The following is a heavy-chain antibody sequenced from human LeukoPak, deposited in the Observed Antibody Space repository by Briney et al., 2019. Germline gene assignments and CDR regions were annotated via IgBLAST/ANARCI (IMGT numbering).Heavy chain of an antibody. Sequence: SETMSLTCAVYGGSFSGYYWSWIRQPPGKGLEWIGEINHSGSTNYNPSLKSRVTISVDTSKNHFSLKLSSVTAADTAVYYCASDSRGGYDFWSGYYTPHYFDYWGQGTLVTVSP. CDR3: ASDSRGGYDFWSGYYTPHYFDY. V-gene: IGHV4-34*01. CDR2: INHSGST. CDR1: GGSFSGYY. D-gene: IGHD3-3*01. J-gene: IGHJ4*02.